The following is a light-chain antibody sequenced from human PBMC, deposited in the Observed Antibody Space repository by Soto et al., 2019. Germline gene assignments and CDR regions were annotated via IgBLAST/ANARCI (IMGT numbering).Light chain of an antibody. Sequence: EIVLTQSPATLSLSPGERATLSCRASQAINIYLVWYQQKPGQGPRLLIYDASNRATGIPARFSGSGSGTDFILTISSLESEDFAVYYCQQRSNWPLTFGGGTKVEIK. J-gene: IGKJ4*01. CDR2: DAS. CDR1: QAINIY. CDR3: QQRSNWPLT. V-gene: IGKV3-11*01.